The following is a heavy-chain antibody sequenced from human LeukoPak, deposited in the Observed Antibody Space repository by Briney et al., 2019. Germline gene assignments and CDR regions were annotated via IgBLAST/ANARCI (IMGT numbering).Heavy chain of an antibody. CDR2: IIPILNIP. V-gene: IGHV1-69*04. Sequence: SVKVSCKASGGTSDNSAINWVRQAPGQGLEWMGRIIPILNIPNYAQKLQGRVTIAADKSTSTAYMELSSLRSDDTAVYYCAREKMEVGYYGLDVWGQGTTVTVSS. D-gene: IGHD1-1*01. CDR3: AREKMEVGYYGLDV. J-gene: IGHJ6*02. CDR1: GGTSDNSA.